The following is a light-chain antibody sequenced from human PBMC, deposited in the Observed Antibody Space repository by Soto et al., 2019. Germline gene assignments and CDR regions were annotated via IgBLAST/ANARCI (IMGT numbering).Light chain of an antibody. CDR3: QQYGNSPIT. CDR2: GAS. CDR1: QSVSNNY. V-gene: IGKV3-20*01. Sequence: EIVLTQSPGTLSLSPGERATLSCRASQSVSNNYLAWYQQKPGQAPRLLIYGASTRATGIPDRFSGSGSGTDFTLTSRRPEPEDFAVYYCQQYGNSPITFGQGTRLEI. J-gene: IGKJ5*01.